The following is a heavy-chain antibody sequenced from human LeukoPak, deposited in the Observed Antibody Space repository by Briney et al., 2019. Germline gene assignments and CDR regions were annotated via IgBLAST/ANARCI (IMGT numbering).Heavy chain of an antibody. V-gene: IGHV3-74*01. CDR1: GFTFSSYW. Sequence: PGGSLRLSCAVSGFTFSSYWMDWVHQAPGKGLVWASRISSDGSNTAYADSVKGRFTISRDNARNTLFLQMSSLRAEDTAVYYCAKRGDGGAWYDYWGQGTLVIVSS. CDR2: ISSDGSNT. D-gene: IGHD6-19*01. CDR3: AKRGDGGAWYDY. J-gene: IGHJ4*02.